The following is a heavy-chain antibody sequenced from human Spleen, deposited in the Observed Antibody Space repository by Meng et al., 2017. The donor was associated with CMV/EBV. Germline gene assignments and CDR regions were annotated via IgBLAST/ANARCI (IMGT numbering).Heavy chain of an antibody. CDR1: GGTFRSYG. CDR2: ITPIFRTA. Sequence: CKASGGTFRSYGITWVRQAPGQGLEWMGEITPIFRTANYAQNFQGRVTITTDESTSTAYMDLGSLRSEDTAVYYCASSDTPGGPFDYWGQGTLVTVSS. D-gene: IGHD2-15*01. CDR3: ASSDTPGGPFDY. J-gene: IGHJ4*02. V-gene: IGHV1-69*05.